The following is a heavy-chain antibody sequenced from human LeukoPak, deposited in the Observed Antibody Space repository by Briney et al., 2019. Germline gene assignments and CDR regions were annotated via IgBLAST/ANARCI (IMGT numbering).Heavy chain of an antibody. J-gene: IGHJ4*01. CDR3: ARHRDYYDT. D-gene: IGHD3-22*01. Sequence: SETLSLTCTVSGSSINNNFWTWIRQPPGKGLECIGYIYSSGSANYNPSIKSRVIISGDTSKNQISLKLTSVTAADTAVYFCARHRDYYDTWGRGTLVTVSS. CDR1: GSSINNNF. CDR2: IYSSGSA. V-gene: IGHV4-59*08.